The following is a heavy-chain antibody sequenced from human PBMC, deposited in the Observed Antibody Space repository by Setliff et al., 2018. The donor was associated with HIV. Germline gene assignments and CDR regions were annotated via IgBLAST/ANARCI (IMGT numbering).Heavy chain of an antibody. CDR1: GGSISSYY. CDR3: ARPFTYNFWSGLAGDAFDI. CDR2: IYTSGST. J-gene: IGHJ3*02. D-gene: IGHD3-3*01. Sequence: SETLSLTCTVSGGSISSYYWSWIRQPAGKGLEWIGRIYTSGSTNYNPSLKSRVTMSVDTSKNQFSLKLSSVTAADTAVYYCARPFTYNFWSGLAGDAFDIWGQGTMVTVSS. V-gene: IGHV4-4*07.